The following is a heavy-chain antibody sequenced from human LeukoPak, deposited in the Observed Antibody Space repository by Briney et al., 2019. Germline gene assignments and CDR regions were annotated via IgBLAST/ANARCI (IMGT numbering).Heavy chain of an antibody. Sequence: GGSLRLSCAASGFTFSSYSMNWVRQAPGKGLEWVSYISSSSSTIYYADSLKGRFTISRDNAKNSLYLQMNSLRAEDTAVYYFARVASGYDMDYWGQGTLVTVSS. V-gene: IGHV3-48*01. CDR2: ISSSSSTI. CDR3: ARVASGYDMDY. J-gene: IGHJ4*02. CDR1: GFTFSSYS. D-gene: IGHD5-12*01.